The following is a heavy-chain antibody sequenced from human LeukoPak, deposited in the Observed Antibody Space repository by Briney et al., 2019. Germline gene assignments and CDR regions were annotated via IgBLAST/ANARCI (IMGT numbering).Heavy chain of an antibody. Sequence: ASVKVSCKASGYTFTSYAMNWVRQAPGQGLEWMGWINPNSGGTNYAQKFQGWVTMTRDTSISTAYMELSRLRSDDTAVYYCAREGGFTMVRGVSTAFDYWGQGTLVTVSS. CDR3: AREGGFTMVRGVSTAFDY. CDR2: INPNSGGT. V-gene: IGHV1-2*04. D-gene: IGHD3-10*01. J-gene: IGHJ4*02. CDR1: GYTFTSYA.